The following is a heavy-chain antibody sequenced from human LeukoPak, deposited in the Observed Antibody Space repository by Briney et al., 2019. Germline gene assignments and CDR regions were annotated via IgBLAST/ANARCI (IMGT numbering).Heavy chain of an antibody. V-gene: IGHV1-46*01. CDR1: GYTFTSYY. CDR2: INPSGGST. D-gene: IGHD1-14*01. CDR3: AREVSDAFEI. Sequence: ASVKVSCKASGYTFTSYYMHLVRQPPAQGLEWMGIINPSGGSTSYAQKFQGRVTMTRDMSTSTVYMELGSLRSEDTAVYCWAREVSDAFEIWGQRTRVTVS. J-gene: IGHJ3*02.